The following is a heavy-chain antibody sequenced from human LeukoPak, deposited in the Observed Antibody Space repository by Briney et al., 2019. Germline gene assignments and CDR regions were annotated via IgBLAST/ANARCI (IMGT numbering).Heavy chain of an antibody. J-gene: IGHJ4*02. D-gene: IGHD5-18*01. CDR2: IYYSGTT. CDR3: AREIGPRQLHLWGSAFDY. V-gene: IGHV4-59*12. Sequence: SETLSLTCTVSGGSISSYYWSWLRQPPGKGGEGIGYIYYSGTTNYNPSLKSRVSMSVDTSKTQFSLKLSSVTAADTAVYYCAREIGPRQLHLWGSAFDYWGQGTLVTVSS. CDR1: GGSISSYY.